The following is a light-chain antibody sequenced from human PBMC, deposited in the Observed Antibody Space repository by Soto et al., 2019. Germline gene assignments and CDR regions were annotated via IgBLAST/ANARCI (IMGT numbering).Light chain of an antibody. V-gene: IGLV4-69*01. J-gene: IGLJ2*01. CDR1: SGHSSYA. CDR2: ANSDGSH. Sequence: QLVLTQSPSASASLGASVKLTCILSSGHSSYAIAWHQQQPEKGPRYLMKANSDGSHSKGGGIPDRFSGSSSGTERYLTISSLQSEDEADYYCQTWGSGIVVFGGGTKLTVL. CDR3: QTWGSGIVV.